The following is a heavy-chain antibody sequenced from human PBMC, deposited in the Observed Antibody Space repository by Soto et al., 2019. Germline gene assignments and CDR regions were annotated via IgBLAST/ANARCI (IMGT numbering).Heavy chain of an antibody. V-gene: IGHV1-69*13. Sequence: SVKVSCKASGGTFSIYAISWVRQAPGQGLEWMGGIIPIFGTANYAQKFQGRVTITADESTSTAYMELSSLRSEDTAVYYCAREGGDCSGGSCYSDYYYYGMDVWGQGTTVTVSS. CDR2: IIPIFGTA. D-gene: IGHD2-15*01. CDR3: AREGGDCSGGSCYSDYYYYGMDV. CDR1: GGTFSIYA. J-gene: IGHJ6*02.